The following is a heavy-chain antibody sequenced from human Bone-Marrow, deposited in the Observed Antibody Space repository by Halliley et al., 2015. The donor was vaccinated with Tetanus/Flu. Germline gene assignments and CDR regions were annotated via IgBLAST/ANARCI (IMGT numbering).Heavy chain of an antibody. D-gene: IGHD3-10*01. CDR2: INSDGSII. CDR1: GFTFSGYW. CDR3: ARDSMVSATFDY. Sequence: CAASGFTFSGYWMHWVRQAPGKGLVWVSRINSDGSIIDSADSVKGRFTISRDNAKNTLYLQMNSLRAEDTAVYYCARDSMVSATFDYWGQGTLVTVSS. V-gene: IGHV3-74*01. J-gene: IGHJ4*02.